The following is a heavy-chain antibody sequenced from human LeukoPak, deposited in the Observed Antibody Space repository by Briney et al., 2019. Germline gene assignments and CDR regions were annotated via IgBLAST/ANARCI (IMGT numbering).Heavy chain of an antibody. Sequence: GGSLRLSCAASAFTFSSYEINSVSQAPGNGLEWLSYISSGSTIYDADSVKRRFTISRDNAKNSLYLQMNSLRAEDTAVYYCARESIAVAGAPFDYWGQGTLVTVSS. D-gene: IGHD6-19*01. CDR1: AFTFSSYE. J-gene: IGHJ4*02. CDR2: ISSGSTI. CDR3: ARESIAVAGAPFDY. V-gene: IGHV3-48*03.